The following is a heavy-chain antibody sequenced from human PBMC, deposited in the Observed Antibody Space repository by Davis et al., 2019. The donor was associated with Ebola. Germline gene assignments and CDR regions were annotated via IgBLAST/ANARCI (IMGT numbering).Heavy chain of an antibody. CDR2: ISAYNGNT. J-gene: IGHJ4*02. CDR1: GYTFTSYG. Sequence: ASVKVSCKASGYTFTSYGISWVRQAPGQGLEWMGWISAYNGNTNYAQKFQGRVTITADKSTSTAYMELSSVRSEDTAVYYCARGRTMIVVGDFDYWGQGTLVTVSS. D-gene: IGHD3-22*01. V-gene: IGHV1-18*01. CDR3: ARGRTMIVVGDFDY.